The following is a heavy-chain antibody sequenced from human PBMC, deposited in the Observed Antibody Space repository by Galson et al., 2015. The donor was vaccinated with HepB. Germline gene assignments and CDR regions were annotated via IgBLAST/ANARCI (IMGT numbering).Heavy chain of an antibody. Sequence: SLRLSCAASGFTFSSYGMHWVRQAPGKGLEWVAVIWYDGSNKYYADSVKGRFTISRDNSKNTLYLQMNSLRAEDTAVYYCARDRHSGSYYGSGFDIWGQGTMVTVSS. CDR3: ARDRHSGSYYGSGFDI. CDR1: GFTFSSYG. J-gene: IGHJ3*02. CDR2: IWYDGSNK. D-gene: IGHD1-26*01. V-gene: IGHV3-33*01.